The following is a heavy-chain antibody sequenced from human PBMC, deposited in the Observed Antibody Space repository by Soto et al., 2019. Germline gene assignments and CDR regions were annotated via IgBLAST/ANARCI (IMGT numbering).Heavy chain of an antibody. D-gene: IGHD1-26*01. Sequence: GGSLRLSCAASGFTFSSYAMHWVRQAPGKGLEWVAVISYDGSNKYYADSVKGRFTISRDNSKNTLYLQMNSLRAEDTAVYYCARPRLIGSRELLYFDYWGQGTLVTVSS. CDR1: GFTFSSYA. J-gene: IGHJ4*02. CDR2: ISYDGSNK. V-gene: IGHV3-30*04. CDR3: ARPRLIGSRELLYFDY.